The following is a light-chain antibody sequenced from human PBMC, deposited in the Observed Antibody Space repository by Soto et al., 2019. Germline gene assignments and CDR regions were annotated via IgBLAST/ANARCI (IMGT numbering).Light chain of an antibody. Sequence: ALTQPASVSGSPGQSVTISCTGTSSDIGLYDLVSWYRQYPGKAPKLLIYGVNKRPSGVSDRFSASKSGSTASLTISGLQAEDEAAYYCCSYAGFTTYVFGTGTKVTVL. J-gene: IGLJ1*01. CDR2: GVN. V-gene: IGLV2-23*02. CDR3: CSYAGFTTYV. CDR1: SSDIGLYDL.